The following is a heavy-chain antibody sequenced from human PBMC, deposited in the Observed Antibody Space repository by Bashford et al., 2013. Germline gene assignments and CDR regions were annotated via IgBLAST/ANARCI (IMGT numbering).Heavy chain of an antibody. J-gene: IGHJ6*02. D-gene: IGHD5-18*01. CDR3: ARPDGRGYSYGYGMDV. CDR1: GGSVSSGSYY. CDR2: IYYSGST. Sequence: SETLSLTCTVSGGSVSSGSYYGGWIRQPPGKGLEWIGSIYYSGSTYYNPSLKSRVTISVDTSKNQFSLKLSSVTAADTAVYYCARPDGRGYSYGYGMDVWGQGTTVTVSS. V-gene: IGHV4-39*01.